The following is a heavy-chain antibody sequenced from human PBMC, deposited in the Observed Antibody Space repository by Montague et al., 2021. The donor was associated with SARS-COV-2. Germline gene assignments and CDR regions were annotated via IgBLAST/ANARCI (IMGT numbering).Heavy chain of an antibody. Sequence: SLRLSCAASGFTFDEYAMHWVRQAPGKGLEWVSGISWNSNKIGYAESVKGRFTASRDNAKNAVYLQMNSLRAEDTALYFCARPFYGGVGTSFFYYYAMDVWGQGTTVTVSS. D-gene: IGHD4-23*01. J-gene: IGHJ6*02. CDR1: GFTFDEYA. CDR2: ISWNSNKI. CDR3: ARPFYGGVGTSFFYYYAMDV. V-gene: IGHV3-9*01.